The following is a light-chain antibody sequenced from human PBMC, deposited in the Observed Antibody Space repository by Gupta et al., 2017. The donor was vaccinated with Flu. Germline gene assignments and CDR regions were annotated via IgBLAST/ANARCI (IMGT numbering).Light chain of an antibody. CDR2: RNS. Sequence: RVTISCSGSSSNIGSNYVDWYQHLPGTAPKLLIYRNSQRPSGVPDRFSGSKSGTSATLAISGLRSEEEADYYCAAGDDSLNSLVFGSGTKVTVL. J-gene: IGLJ1*01. CDR1: SSNIGSNY. V-gene: IGLV1-47*01. CDR3: AAGDDSLNSLV.